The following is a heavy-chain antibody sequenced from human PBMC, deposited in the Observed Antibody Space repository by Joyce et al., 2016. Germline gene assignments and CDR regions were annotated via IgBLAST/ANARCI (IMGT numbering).Heavy chain of an antibody. J-gene: IGHJ6*02. V-gene: IGHV4-34*01. CDR1: GASVSGFA. CDR2: INHFGST. Sequence: QVQLQQRGAGLLRPSETLSLSCAVYGASVSGFAWSWVRQPPGKGLAWIGEINHFGSTDYNPSLKSRVAIAVDKSKNQVSLRLSSVTAADTALYFCARADGSGSYYNYRYYGMDVWGQGTTVTVSS. D-gene: IGHD3-10*01. CDR3: ARADGSGSYYNYRYYGMDV.